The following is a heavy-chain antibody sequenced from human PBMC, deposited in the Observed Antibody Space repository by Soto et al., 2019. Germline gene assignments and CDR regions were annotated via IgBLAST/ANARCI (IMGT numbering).Heavy chain of an antibody. D-gene: IGHD1-1*01. V-gene: IGHV5-51*01. CDR3: ASRKRTTDAFDI. Sequence: PGESLKISCKAPGYSFSSYWIGWVRQTPGKGLEWMGFMYLDDSYTRYSPSFQGQVTISGDKSISTAYLQWSSLRASDTAMYYCASRKRTTDAFDIWGQGTLVTVSS. CDR2: MYLDDSYT. CDR1: GYSFSSYW. J-gene: IGHJ3*02.